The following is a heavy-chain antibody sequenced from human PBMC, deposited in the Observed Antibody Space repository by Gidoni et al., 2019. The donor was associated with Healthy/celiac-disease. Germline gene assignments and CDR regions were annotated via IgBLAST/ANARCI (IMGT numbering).Heavy chain of an antibody. J-gene: IGHJ4*02. V-gene: IGHV3-23*01. CDR2: ISGSGAST. CDR1: GFTFSSDA. CDR3: AKKEFWGALGHY. D-gene: IGHD7-27*01. Sequence: EVQLLESGGGLVQPGGSLRLSCAASGFTFSSDALRWFRQAPGKGLEWVSAISGSGASTYYAASVKGRFTIPRDNPQNTQYLQMNILRAEDTAVYYCAKKEFWGALGHYWGQGTLVTVSS.